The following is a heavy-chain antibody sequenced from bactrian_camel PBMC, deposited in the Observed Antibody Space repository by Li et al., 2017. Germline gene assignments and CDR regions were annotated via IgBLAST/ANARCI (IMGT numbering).Heavy chain of an antibody. J-gene: IGHJ4*01. D-gene: IGHD1*01. CDR2: ISDDGAET. CDR3: AAEPCGYCLATYCSRQAYTT. CDR1: GFTFSDHG. Sequence: HVQLEESGGDLVHPGGSLRLSCAAAGFTFSDHGMRWVRQAPGKGLEWDSSISDDGAETYCSDSVKGRFTISQDEGQRKVYLQMNSLKPEDTAMYYCAAEPCGYCLATYCSRQAYTTWGQGTQVTVS. V-gene: IGHV3S6*01.